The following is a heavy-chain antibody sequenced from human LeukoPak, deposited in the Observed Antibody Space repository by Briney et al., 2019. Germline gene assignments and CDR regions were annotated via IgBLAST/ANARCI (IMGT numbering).Heavy chain of an antibody. CDR1: GGSISSYY. CDR3: AKDISRGWKTYGFDY. J-gene: IGHJ4*02. V-gene: IGHV4-59*12. D-gene: IGHD6-19*01. Sequence: SETLSLTCTVSGGSISSYYWGWIRQPPGKGLEWIGYIYYSGSTNYNPSLKSRVTISVDTSKNQFSLKLSSVTAADTAVYYCAKDISRGWKTYGFDYWGQGTLVTVSS. CDR2: IYYSGST.